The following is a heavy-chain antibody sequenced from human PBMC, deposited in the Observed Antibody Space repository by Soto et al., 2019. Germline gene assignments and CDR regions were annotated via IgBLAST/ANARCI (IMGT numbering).Heavy chain of an antibody. V-gene: IGHV3-9*01. CDR1: GFTFDDYA. CDR2: ISWSSSSI. Sequence: GGFLRLSCAASGFTFDDYARHWVRQAPGKGLEWVSGISWSSSSICYADSVKGRFTISRDNAKNSLYLQMNSLRAEDTAVYYCASQVKGYSSGWYDYWGQGTLVTVSS. CDR3: ASQVKGYSSGWYDY. D-gene: IGHD6-19*01. J-gene: IGHJ4*02.